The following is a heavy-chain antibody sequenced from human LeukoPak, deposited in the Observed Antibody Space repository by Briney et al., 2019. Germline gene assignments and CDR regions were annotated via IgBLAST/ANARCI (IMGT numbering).Heavy chain of an antibody. CDR3: ARDDRSGGSCY. V-gene: IGHV1-18*01. J-gene: IGHJ4*02. CDR2: VNTYNGNT. D-gene: IGHD2-15*01. CDR1: GYTFTSYG. Sequence: ASVKVSCKASGYTFTSYGISWVRQAPGQGLEWMGWVNTYNGNTDYAQNLQGRVTMTTDTSTSTAYMELRSLRSDDTAIYYCARDDRSGGSCYWGQGTLVTVSS.